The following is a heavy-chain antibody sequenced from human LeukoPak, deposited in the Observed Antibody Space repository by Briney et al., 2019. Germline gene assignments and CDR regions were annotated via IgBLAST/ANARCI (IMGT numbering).Heavy chain of an antibody. V-gene: IGHV1-2*02. J-gene: IGHJ5*02. CDR3: ARAEITMVRGVIILNWFDP. D-gene: IGHD3-10*01. Sequence: ASVKVSCKTSGYSFTDYYIHWVRQAPGQGLEWMGWINPNSGGTNYAQKFQGRVTMTRDTSISTAYMELSRLRSDDTAVYYCARAEITMVRGVIILNWFDPWGQGTLVTVSS. CDR1: GYSFTDYY. CDR2: INPNSGGT.